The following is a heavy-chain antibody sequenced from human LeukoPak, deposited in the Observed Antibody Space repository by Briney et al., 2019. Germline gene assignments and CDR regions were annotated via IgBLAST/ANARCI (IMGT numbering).Heavy chain of an antibody. CDR3: ARVLSSGGYNYGLILLFDY. CDR1: GGSISSGGYY. J-gene: IGHJ4*02. Sequence: SETLSLTCTVSGGSISSGGYYWSWIRQHPGKGLEWIGYIYYSGSTYYNPSLKSRVTISVDTSKNQFSLKLSSVTAADTAVYYCARVLSSGGYNYGLILLFDYWGQGTLVTVSS. V-gene: IGHV4-31*03. CDR2: IYYSGST. D-gene: IGHD5-18*01.